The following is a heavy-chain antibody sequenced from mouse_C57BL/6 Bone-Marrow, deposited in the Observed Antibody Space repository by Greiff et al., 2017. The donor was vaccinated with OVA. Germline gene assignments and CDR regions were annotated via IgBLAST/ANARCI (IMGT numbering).Heavy chain of an antibody. CDR3: VSSDYYGSSYWYFDV. Sequence: GGGLVQPKGSLKLSCAASGFTFNTYAMHWVRQAPGKGLEWVARIRSKSSNYATYYADSVKDRFTISRDDSQSMLYLQMNHLKTNDTAMYYCVSSDYYGSSYWYFDVWGTGTTVTVSS. D-gene: IGHD1-1*01. CDR1: GFTFNTYA. CDR2: IRSKSSNYAT. V-gene: IGHV10-3*01. J-gene: IGHJ1*03.